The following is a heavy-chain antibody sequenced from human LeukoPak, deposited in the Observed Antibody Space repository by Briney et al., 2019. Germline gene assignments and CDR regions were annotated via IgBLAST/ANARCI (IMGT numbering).Heavy chain of an antibody. Sequence: GGSLRLSCAASGFTFSSYWMSWVRQAPGKGLEWVANIKQDGSEKYYVDSVKGRFTISRDNAKNSLYLQMNSLRAEDTAVVFCARLYYYDSSGYYYGYYYYDMDVWGQGTTVTVSS. V-gene: IGHV3-7*03. CDR1: GFTFSSYW. D-gene: IGHD3-22*01. CDR3: ARLYYYDSSGYYYGYYYYDMDV. CDR2: IKQDGSEK. J-gene: IGHJ6*02.